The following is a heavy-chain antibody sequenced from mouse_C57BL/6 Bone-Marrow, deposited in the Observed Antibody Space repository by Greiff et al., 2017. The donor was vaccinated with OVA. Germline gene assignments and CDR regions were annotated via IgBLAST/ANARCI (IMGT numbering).Heavy chain of an antibody. D-gene: IGHD1-1*01. CDR3: ARDQEGLLLFYAMDY. J-gene: IGHJ4*01. Sequence: EVKLVESGGGLVKPGGSLKLSCTASGFTFSSYAMSWVRQTPEKWLEWVATISDGGSYTYYPDNVKGRFTISRDNAKNNLYLQMSHLKSEDTAMYYCARDQEGLLLFYAMDYWGQGTSVTVSS. CDR2: ISDGGSYT. V-gene: IGHV5-4*01. CDR1: GFTFSSYA.